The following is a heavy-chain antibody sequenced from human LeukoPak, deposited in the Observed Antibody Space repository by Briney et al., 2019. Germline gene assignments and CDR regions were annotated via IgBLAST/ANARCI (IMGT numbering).Heavy chain of an antibody. V-gene: IGHV4-30-4*08. D-gene: IGHD3-10*01. CDR3: ARARDTYYYGSEDNAFDI. Sequence: SQTLSLTCTVSGGSISNGNSYWSWIRQPPGKGLEWIGYIYYSGSTYYNPSLKSRVTISIDTSKNQFSLKLSSVTAADTAVYYCARARDTYYYGSEDNAFDIWGQGTMVTVSS. CDR1: GGSISNGNSY. CDR2: IYYSGST. J-gene: IGHJ3*02.